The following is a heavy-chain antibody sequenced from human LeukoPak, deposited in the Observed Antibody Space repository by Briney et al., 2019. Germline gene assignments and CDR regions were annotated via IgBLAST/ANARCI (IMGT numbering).Heavy chain of an antibody. Sequence: GESLQISCKGSGYSFSNYWIGWVRQMPGKGLEWMGIIYPGDSDTRYSPSFQGQVTISADKSINTAYLQWSSLKASDTAMYYCARVPRGANSMVATSPPFDYWGQGTLVTVSS. V-gene: IGHV5-51*01. CDR1: GYSFSNYW. D-gene: IGHD5-12*01. CDR2: IYPGDSDT. J-gene: IGHJ4*02. CDR3: ARVPRGANSMVATSPPFDY.